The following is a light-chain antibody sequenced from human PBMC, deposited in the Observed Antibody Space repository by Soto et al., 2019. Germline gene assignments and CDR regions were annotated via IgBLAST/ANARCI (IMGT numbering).Light chain of an antibody. J-gene: IGKJ2*01. CDR2: GAS. V-gene: IGKV3-20*01. CDR3: QQYGSSTGYT. CDR1: QSVSSSY. Sequence: EIVLTQSPGTLSLSPGERATLSCRASQSVSSSYLVWYQQKPGQAPRLLIYGASSRATGIPDRFSGSGSGTGFTLTIRRLEPEDFAVYYCQQYGSSTGYTFGQGTKLDIK.